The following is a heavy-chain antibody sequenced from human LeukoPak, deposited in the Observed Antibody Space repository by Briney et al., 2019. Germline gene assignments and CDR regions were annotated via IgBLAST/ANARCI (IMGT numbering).Heavy chain of an antibody. J-gene: IGHJ4*02. CDR1: GFTLSDHY. Sequence: GGSLRLSCAASGFTLSDHYMDWVRQAPGKGLEWVGRTRNKANSYSTEYAASVKGRFTISRDESKNSLYLQMYSLKTEDTAVYYCGRSRAGAIDYWCQGTLVTVSS. V-gene: IGHV3-72*01. CDR3: GRSRAGAIDY. D-gene: IGHD1-26*01. CDR2: TRNKANSYST.